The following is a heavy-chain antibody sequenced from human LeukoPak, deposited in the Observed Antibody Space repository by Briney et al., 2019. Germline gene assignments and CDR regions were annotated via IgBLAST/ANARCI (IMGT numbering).Heavy chain of an antibody. V-gene: IGHV3-74*01. CDR3: VSFYETY. J-gene: IGHJ4*02. CDR1: GNYW. CDR2: INSDGSWT. Sequence: GGSLRLSCAASGNYWMHWVRQAPGKGLVWVSHINSDGSWTSYADSVEGRFTISKDNAKNTVYLQMNNLRAEDPAVYYCVSFYETYWGRGTLVTVSS. D-gene: IGHD2-2*01.